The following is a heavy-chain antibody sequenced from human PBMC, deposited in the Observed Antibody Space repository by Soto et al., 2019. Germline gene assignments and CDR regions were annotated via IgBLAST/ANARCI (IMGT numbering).Heavy chain of an antibody. CDR2: ISYDGSNK. CDR1: GFTFSSYG. Sequence: QVQLVESGGGVVQPGRSLRLSCAASGFTFSSYGMHWVRQAPGKGLEWVAVISYDGSNKYYADSVKGRFTISRDNSKNTLYLQMNSLRAEDTAVYYCAKDQKQLVRRKDYYYGMDVWGQGTTVTVSS. D-gene: IGHD6-13*01. CDR3: AKDQKQLVRRKDYYYGMDV. V-gene: IGHV3-30*18. J-gene: IGHJ6*02.